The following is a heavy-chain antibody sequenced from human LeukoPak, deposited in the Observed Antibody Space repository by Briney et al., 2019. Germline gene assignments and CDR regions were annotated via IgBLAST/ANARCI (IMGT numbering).Heavy chain of an antibody. Sequence: GGSLRLSCAASGFTFSSYGMHWVRQAPGKGLEWVAFIRYDGSNKYYADSVKGRFTISRDNSKNTLYLQMNSLRAEDTAVYYCAKAWGQWGTGEYYFDPWGQGTLVTVSS. CDR1: GFTFSSYG. D-gene: IGHD3-16*01. CDR2: IRYDGSNK. V-gene: IGHV3-30*02. J-gene: IGHJ4*02. CDR3: AKAWGQWGTGEYYFDP.